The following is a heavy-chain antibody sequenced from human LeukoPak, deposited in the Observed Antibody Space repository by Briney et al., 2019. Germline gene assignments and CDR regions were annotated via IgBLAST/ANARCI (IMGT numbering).Heavy chain of an antibody. CDR2: IYYSGST. D-gene: IGHD6-19*01. CDR3: ARSSGWSHRYYYYGMDV. J-gene: IGHJ6*02. CDR1: GGSISGSSYF. V-gene: IGHV4-39*07. Sequence: SETLSLTCTVSGGSISGSSYFWGWIRQPPGKGLEWIGSIYYSGSTYYNPSLKSRVTISVDTSKNQFSLKLSSVTAADTAVYYCARSSGWSHRYYYYGMDVWGQGTTVTVSS.